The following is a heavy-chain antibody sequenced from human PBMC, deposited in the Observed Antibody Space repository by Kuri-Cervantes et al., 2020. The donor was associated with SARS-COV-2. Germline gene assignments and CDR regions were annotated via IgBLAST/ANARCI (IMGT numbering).Heavy chain of an antibody. D-gene: IGHD3-16*02. CDR3: AKDRGPLSSGFDY. J-gene: IGHJ4*02. Sequence: GGSLRLSCAAPRFPFSSYGMHWVRQAPGKGLEWVAFIRSAGSNKYYADSVKARFPISRDNSKNPLYLQMNSLRAEDTAVYYCAKDRGPLSSGFDYWGQGTLVTVSS. CDR2: IRSAGSNK. V-gene: IGHV3-30*02. CDR1: RFPFSSYG.